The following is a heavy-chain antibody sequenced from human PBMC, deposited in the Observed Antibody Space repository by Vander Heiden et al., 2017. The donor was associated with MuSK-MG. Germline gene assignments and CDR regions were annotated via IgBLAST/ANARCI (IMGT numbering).Heavy chain of an antibody. CDR1: GFIFSSYA. D-gene: IGHD2-2*01. CDR2: ISGSGGST. V-gene: IGHV3-23*01. CDR3: AKPLYCSSTSCYAAAFDI. Sequence: EVQLLASGGGLVQPGGSLRLSCPASGFIFSSYAVSWVRQAPGKGLEWVSAISGSGGSTYYADSVKGRFTISRDNSKNTLYLQMNSLRAEDTAVYYCAKPLYCSSTSCYAAAFDIWGQGTMVTVSS. J-gene: IGHJ3*02.